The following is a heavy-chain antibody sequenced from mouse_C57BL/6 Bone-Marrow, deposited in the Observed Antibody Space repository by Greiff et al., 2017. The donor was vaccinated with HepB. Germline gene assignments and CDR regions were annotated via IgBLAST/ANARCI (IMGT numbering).Heavy chain of an antibody. D-gene: IGHD2-5*01. CDR3: TRPYYYSNYVWYFDV. CDR2: ISSGGDYI. V-gene: IGHV5-9-1*02. J-gene: IGHJ1*03. CDR1: GFTFSSYA. Sequence: EVMLVESGEGLVKPGGSLKLSCAASGFTFSSYAMSWVRQTPEKRLEWVAYISSGGDYIYYADTVKGRFTISRDNARNTLYLQMSSLKSEDTAMYYCTRPYYYSNYVWYFDVWGTGTTVTVSS.